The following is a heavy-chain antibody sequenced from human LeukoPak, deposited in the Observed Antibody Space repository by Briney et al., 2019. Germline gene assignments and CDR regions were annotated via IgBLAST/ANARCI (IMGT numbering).Heavy chain of an antibody. V-gene: IGHV3-7*03. J-gene: IGHJ4*02. Sequence: GGSLRLSCAASGFTFSSYCMSWVRQAPGKGLEWASNISQDGSPKYYVDSVKGRFTISRDSAKNTLYLQMNSLRAEDTAVYYCAKYPRSSSCYFDYWGQGTLVTVSS. CDR2: ISQDGSPK. D-gene: IGHD2-2*01. CDR1: GFTFSSYC. CDR3: AKYPRSSSCYFDY.